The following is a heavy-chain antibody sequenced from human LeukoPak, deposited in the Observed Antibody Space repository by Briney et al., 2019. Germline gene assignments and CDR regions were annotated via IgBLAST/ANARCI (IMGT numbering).Heavy chain of an antibody. Sequence: PGGSLRLSCAASGITVSVNYMAWVRQAPGKGLEWVAGISYDGRSKEYVDSVKGRFTISRDNSKNTLYLQMNSLRAEDTAVYYCAKDRGYSHGFDYWGQGTQLTVSS. CDR1: GITVSVNY. D-gene: IGHD5-18*01. CDR2: ISYDGRSK. CDR3: AKDRGYSHGFDY. V-gene: IGHV3-30*18. J-gene: IGHJ4*02.